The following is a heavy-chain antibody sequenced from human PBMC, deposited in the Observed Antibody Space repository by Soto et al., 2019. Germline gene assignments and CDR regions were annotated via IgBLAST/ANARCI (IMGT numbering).Heavy chain of an antibody. CDR2: ISYDGSNK. CDR3: AKGAGGA. J-gene: IGHJ5*02. D-gene: IGHD3-10*01. CDR1: GFTFSSYG. V-gene: IGHV3-30*18. Sequence: QVQLVESGGGVVQPGRSLRLSCAASGFTFSSYGMHWVRQAPGKGLEWVAVISYDGSNKYYAYSVKGRFTISRDNSKNTLYLQMNSMRAEDTAVYYCAKGAGGAWGQGTLVTVSS.